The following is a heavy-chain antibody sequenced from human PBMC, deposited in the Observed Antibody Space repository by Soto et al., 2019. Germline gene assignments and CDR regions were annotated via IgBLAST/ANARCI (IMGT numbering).Heavy chain of an antibody. Sequence: SVKVSCKASGGTFSSYAISWVRQAPGQGLEWMGGIIPIFGTANYAQKFQGRVTITADESTSTAYMELSGLRSEDTAVYYCASAIRSYDFWSGYYNDYYYGMDVWGQGTTVTVSS. CDR3: ASAIRSYDFWSGYYNDYYYGMDV. CDR2: IIPIFGTA. J-gene: IGHJ6*02. V-gene: IGHV1-69*13. D-gene: IGHD3-3*01. CDR1: GGTFSSYA.